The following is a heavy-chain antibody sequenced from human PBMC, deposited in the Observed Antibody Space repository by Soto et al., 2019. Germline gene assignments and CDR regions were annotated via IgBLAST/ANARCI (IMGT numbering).Heavy chain of an antibody. CDR3: ARQGIPYYYYYYMDV. J-gene: IGHJ6*03. CDR2: INHSGST. V-gene: IGHV4-34*01. D-gene: IGHD5-18*01. CDR1: GGSFSGYY. Sequence: SETLSLTCAVYGGSFSGYYWSWIRQPPGKGLEWIGEINHSGSTNYNPSLKSRVTISVDTSKNQFSLKLSSVTAADTAVYYCARQGIPYYYYYYMDVWGKGTTVTVSS.